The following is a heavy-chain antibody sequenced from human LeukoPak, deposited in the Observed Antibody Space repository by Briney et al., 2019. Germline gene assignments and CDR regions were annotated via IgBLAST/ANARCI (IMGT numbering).Heavy chain of an antibody. CDR3: ARAASVPAAIYYFDY. D-gene: IGHD2-2*01. CDR2: IIPIFGTA. V-gene: IGHV1-69*13. CDR1: GGTFSSYA. J-gene: IGHJ4*02. Sequence: ALVKVSCKASGGTFSSYAISWVRQAPGQGLEWMGGIIPIFGTANYAQRFQGRVTITADESTSTAYMELSSLRSEDTAVYYCARAASVPAAIYYFDYWGQGTLVTVSS.